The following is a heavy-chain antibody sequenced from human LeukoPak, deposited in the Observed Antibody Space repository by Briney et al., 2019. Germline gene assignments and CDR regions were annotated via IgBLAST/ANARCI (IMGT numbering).Heavy chain of an antibody. CDR2: ISSNSATT. V-gene: IGHV3-48*01. CDR3: ARDTRSLIDY. D-gene: IGHD1-26*01. J-gene: IGHJ4*02. Sequence: GGSLRLSCAASGFSFSTNSMNWVRQVPGKGLEWISYISSNSATTYYADSVRGRFTISRDNAKNSLYLHMNSLRADDTAVYYCARDTRSLIDYWGQGTLVTVSS. CDR1: GFSFSTNS.